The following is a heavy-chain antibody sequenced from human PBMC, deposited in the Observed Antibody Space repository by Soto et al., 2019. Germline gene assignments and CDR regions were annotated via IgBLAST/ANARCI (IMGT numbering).Heavy chain of an antibody. CDR1: GGTLSSYA. V-gene: IGHV1-69*13. CDR2: TVPIIVST. CDR3: ARDRSGITGKSRNIYAMDV. J-gene: IGHJ6*02. D-gene: IGHD3-10*01. Sequence: SVKVSCKASGGTLSSYAISWVRQAPGQGLEWVGGTVPIIVSTHYAQKFQGRVTITADEATSTVYMELSSLRSEDTAVYYCARDRSGITGKSRNIYAMDVWGQGTTVTVSS.